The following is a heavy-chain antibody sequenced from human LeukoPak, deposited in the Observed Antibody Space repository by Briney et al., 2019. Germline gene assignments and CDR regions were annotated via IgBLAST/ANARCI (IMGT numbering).Heavy chain of an antibody. CDR1: GFTFSNAW. V-gene: IGHV3-15*07. CDR2: IKSKTDGGTT. Sequence: GGSLRLSCAASGFTFSNAWMNWVRQAPGKGLEWVGRIKSKTDGGTTDYAAPVKGRFTTSRDDSKDTLYLQMNSLKTEDTAVYYCSTTYYYDSSEGYWGQGTLVTVSS. D-gene: IGHD3-22*01. CDR3: STTYYYDSSEGY. J-gene: IGHJ4*02.